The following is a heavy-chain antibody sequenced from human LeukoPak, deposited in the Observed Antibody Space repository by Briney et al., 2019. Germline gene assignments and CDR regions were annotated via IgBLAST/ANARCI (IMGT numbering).Heavy chain of an antibody. J-gene: IGHJ4*02. D-gene: IGHD3-16*01. CDR1: GYTFTRYA. Sequence: ASVRVSCKASGYTFTRYAINWLRQAPGQGLEWMGWINMYTANPAYAQGFTERFVFSLDTSVTTAYLQISNLKTEDTAVYYCARHDNDDDFDYWGQGTLVTVSS. CDR3: ARHDNDDDFDY. CDR2: INMYTANP. V-gene: IGHV7-4-1*02.